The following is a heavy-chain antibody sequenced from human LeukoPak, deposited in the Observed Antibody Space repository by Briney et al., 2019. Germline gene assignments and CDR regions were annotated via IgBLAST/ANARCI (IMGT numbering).Heavy chain of an antibody. J-gene: IGHJ3*02. CDR1: GFTFSSYA. CDR3: AKDYLPGPFGYSYGYSAFDI. V-gene: IGHV3-23*01. D-gene: IGHD5-18*01. CDR2: ISGSGGST. Sequence: PGGSLRLSCAASGFTFSSYAMSWVRQAPGKGLEWVSAISGSGGSTYYADSVKGRFTISRDNSKNTLYLQMNSLRAEDTAVYYCAKDYLPGPFGYSYGYSAFDIWGQGTMVTVSS.